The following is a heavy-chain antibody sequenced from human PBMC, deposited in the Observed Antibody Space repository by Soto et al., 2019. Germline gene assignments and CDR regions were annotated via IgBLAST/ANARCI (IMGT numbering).Heavy chain of an antibody. Sequence: ETLSLTCTVSGDSIRSSYWSWVRQPPGRGLEWIGYVYYTGATNSNPSLKSRVTISADTSKNLFSLKVVSVTPADTAVYFCARDMSGGSSWYEFDSWGPGTLVTVSS. D-gene: IGHD6-13*01. V-gene: IGHV4-59*01. CDR2: VYYTGAT. J-gene: IGHJ4*02. CDR3: ARDMSGGSSWYEFDS. CDR1: GDSIRSSY.